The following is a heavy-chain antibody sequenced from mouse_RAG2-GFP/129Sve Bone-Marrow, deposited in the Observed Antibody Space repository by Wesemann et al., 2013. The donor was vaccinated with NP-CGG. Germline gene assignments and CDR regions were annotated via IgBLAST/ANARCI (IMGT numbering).Heavy chain of an antibody. J-gene: IGHJ4*01. CDR3: TRDRVLYAMDY. CDR2: ISSGGSYT. D-gene: IGHD3-1*01. Sequence: LEWVATISSGGSYTYYPDSVKGRFTISRDNAKNTLYLQMSSLKSEDTAMYYCTRDRVLYAMDYWGQGTSVTVSS. V-gene: IGHV5-6-4*01.